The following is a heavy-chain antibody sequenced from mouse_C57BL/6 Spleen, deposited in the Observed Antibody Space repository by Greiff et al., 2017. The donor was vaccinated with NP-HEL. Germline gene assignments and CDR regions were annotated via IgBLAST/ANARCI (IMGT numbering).Heavy chain of an antibody. V-gene: IGHV1-72*01. CDR3: ASEFITTAHYAMDY. CDR2: IDPNSGGT. CDR1: GYTFTSYW. D-gene: IGHD1-1*01. J-gene: IGHJ4*01. Sequence: VQLQQPGAELVKPGASVKLSCKASGYTFTSYWMHWVKQRPGRGLEWIGRIDPNSGGTKYNEKFKSKATLTVDKPSSTAYMQLSSLTSEDSAVYYCASEFITTAHYAMDYWGQGTSVTVSS.